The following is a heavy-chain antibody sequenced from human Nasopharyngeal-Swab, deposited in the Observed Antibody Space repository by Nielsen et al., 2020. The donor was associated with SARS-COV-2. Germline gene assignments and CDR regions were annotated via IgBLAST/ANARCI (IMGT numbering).Heavy chain of an antibody. CDR1: GFTFNGYA. CDR3: ARMYSSSWAFDY. Sequence: GGSLRLSCAASGFTFNGYAMHWVRQAPGKGLEWVAVISYDGSNKYYADSVKGRFTISRDNAKNSLYLQMNSLRAEDTAVYYCARMYSSSWAFDYWGQGTLVTVSS. CDR2: ISYDGSNK. D-gene: IGHD6-13*01. V-gene: IGHV3-30-3*01. J-gene: IGHJ4*02.